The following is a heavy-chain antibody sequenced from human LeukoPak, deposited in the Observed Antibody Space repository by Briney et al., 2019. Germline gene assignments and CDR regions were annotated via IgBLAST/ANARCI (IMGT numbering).Heavy chain of an antibody. CDR1: GFTFSDYY. CDR3: ASGDSSGYYSHGVDY. V-gene: IGHV3-11*06. D-gene: IGHD3-22*01. Sequence: PGGSLRLSCAASGFTFSDYYMSWIRQAPGKGLEWVSYISSSSSYTNYADSVKGRFTISRDNAKNSLYLQMNSLRAEDTAVYYCASGDSSGYYSHGVDYWGQGTLVTVSS. CDR2: ISSSSSYT. J-gene: IGHJ4*02.